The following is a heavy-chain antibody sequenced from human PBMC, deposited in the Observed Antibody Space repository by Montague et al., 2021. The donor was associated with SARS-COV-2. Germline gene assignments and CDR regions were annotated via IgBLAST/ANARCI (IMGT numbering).Heavy chain of an antibody. CDR2: VNHSGAT. V-gene: IGHV4-59*01. CDR3: ARDKGWLVSTDFSYGMDV. D-gene: IGHD6-19*01. CDR1: GDSISSYY. Sequence: SETLSLTCSVSGDSISSYYYSWIRQPPGKGLEWIGHVNHSGATXXXPSXXXRVIILLDRSKKQVSLKVISVTAADTGVYFCARDKGWLVSTDFSYGMDVWGQGTTVFVSS. J-gene: IGHJ6*02.